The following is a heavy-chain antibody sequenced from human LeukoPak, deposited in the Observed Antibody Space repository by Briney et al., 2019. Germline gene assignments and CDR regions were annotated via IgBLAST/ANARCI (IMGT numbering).Heavy chain of an antibody. CDR3: ARIIVGATMDY. J-gene: IGHJ4*02. V-gene: IGHV4-31*03. Sequence: SQTLSLTCTVSGGSISSGGYFWSWIRQHPGKGVEWIGYIYYSGSTYYNPSLKSRVTISVDTSKNQFSLKLSSVTAADTAVYYCARIIVGATMDYWGQGTLVTVSS. CDR1: GGSISSGGYF. D-gene: IGHD1-26*01. CDR2: IYYSGST.